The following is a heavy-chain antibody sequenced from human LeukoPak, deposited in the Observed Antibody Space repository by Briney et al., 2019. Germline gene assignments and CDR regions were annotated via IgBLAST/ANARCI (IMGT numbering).Heavy chain of an antibody. CDR2: INPNSGGT. Sequence: ASVKVSCKASGYTFTGYHLQWVRQAPGQGLEWMGWINPNSGGTKYGQKFQDRVTMTSDTSISTAYMELTRLRSDDTAVYYCAPSNSWHYYFDYWGQGTLVTVSS. CDR3: APSNSWHYYFDY. D-gene: IGHD6-13*01. J-gene: IGHJ4*02. CDR1: GYTFTGYH. V-gene: IGHV1-2*02.